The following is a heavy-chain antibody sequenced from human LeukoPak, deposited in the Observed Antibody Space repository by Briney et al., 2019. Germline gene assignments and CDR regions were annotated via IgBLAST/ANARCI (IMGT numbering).Heavy chain of an antibody. CDR1: GLTVSSNY. CDR2: IYSGGST. D-gene: IGHD1-1*01. V-gene: IGHV3-66*02. J-gene: IGHJ4*02. Sequence: GGSLRLSCAASGLTVSSNYMSWVRQAPGKGLEWVAVIYSGGSTYYADSVKGRFTISRDNSKNTLYLQINSLSAEDTAVYYCAREKDWTDEGGFDYWGQGTLVTVSS. CDR3: AREKDWTDEGGFDY.